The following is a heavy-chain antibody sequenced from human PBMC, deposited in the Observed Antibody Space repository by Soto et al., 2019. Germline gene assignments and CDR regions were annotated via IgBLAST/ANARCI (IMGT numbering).Heavy chain of an antibody. CDR1: GFTFSSYE. CDR3: ARGKYDILTGYYSDDY. Sequence: EVQLVESGGGLVQPGGSLRLSCAASGFTFSSYEMNWVRQAPGKGLEWVSYISSSGSTIYYADSVKGRFTISRDNAKNSLYLQVNSLRAEDTAVYYCARGKYDILTGYYSDDYWGQGTLVTVSS. V-gene: IGHV3-48*03. J-gene: IGHJ4*02. CDR2: ISSSGSTI. D-gene: IGHD3-9*01.